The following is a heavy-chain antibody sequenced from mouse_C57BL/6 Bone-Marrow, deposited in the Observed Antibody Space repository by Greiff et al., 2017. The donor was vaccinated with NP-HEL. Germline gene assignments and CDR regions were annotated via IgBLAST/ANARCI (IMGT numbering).Heavy chain of an antibody. Sequence: VQLQQPGAELVKPGASVKLSCKASGYTFTSYWMHWVKQRPGQGLEWIGMIHPNSGSTNYNEKFKSKATLTVDKSSSTAYMQLSSLTSEDSAVYYCARSISYDDERLWYFDVWGTGTTVTVSS. J-gene: IGHJ1*03. V-gene: IGHV1-64*01. CDR3: ARSISYDDERLWYFDV. CDR2: IHPNSGST. D-gene: IGHD2-4*01. CDR1: GYTFTSYW.